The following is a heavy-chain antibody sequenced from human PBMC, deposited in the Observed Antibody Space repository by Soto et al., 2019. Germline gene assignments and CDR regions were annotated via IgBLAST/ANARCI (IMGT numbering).Heavy chain of an antibody. CDR1: GDRFTDYY. V-gene: IGHV1-2*04. J-gene: IGHJ6*03. CDR2: INPNSGVT. CDR3: ARERGGATATLDYYYFYMDV. D-gene: IGHD5-12*01. Sequence: QVQLVQSGAEVKEPGASVTVSCRASGDRFTDYYMHWVRQAPGQGLGWMGWINPNSGVTKYAQKFQGWVTMTRDTSIRTVYMQLSRLAFDDTAIYYCARERGGATATLDYYYFYMDVWGTGTTVTVSS.